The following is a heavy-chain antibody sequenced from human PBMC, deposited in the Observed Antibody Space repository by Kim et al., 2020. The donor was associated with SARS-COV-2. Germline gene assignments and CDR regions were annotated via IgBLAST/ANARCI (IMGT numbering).Heavy chain of an antibody. V-gene: IGHV7-4-1*02. Sequence: ASVKVSCKAFGYTFTKYAINWVRQAPGQGLDWMGWIDTNTGNPTHARGFTRRLVFSLDSSVRTAYLQISGLKPEDTAIYFCARGDPRYYWGQGTLDTVSS. CDR2: IDTNTGNP. CDR3: ARGDPRYY. CDR1: GYTFTKYA. J-gene: IGHJ4*02.